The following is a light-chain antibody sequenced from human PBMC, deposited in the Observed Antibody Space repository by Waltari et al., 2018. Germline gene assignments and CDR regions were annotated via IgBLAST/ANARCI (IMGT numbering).Light chain of an antibody. CDR1: SSDVGGYNY. CDR3: CSYAGSYTWV. CDR2: DVS. Sequence: QSALTQPRSVYGSPGQSVTISCTGTSSDVGGYNYVSWYPPHPGKAPKLMIYDVSKRPPGVPDRFSGSKSGNTASLTISGLQAEDEADYYCCSYAGSYTWVFGGGTKLTVL. J-gene: IGLJ3*02. V-gene: IGLV2-11*01.